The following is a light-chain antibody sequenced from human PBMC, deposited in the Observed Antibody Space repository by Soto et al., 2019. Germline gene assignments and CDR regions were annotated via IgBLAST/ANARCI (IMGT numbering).Light chain of an antibody. V-gene: IGLV1-47*01. CDR2: TND. Sequence: QSVLTQPPSASGTPGQRVVISCSGSSSNIGDNSVSWYQQLPGTAPKLLIYTNDQRPTGVPDRFSASKSATSTALAISGLRSEDEADYHCSTWDDRLNGRVFGGGTKLT. J-gene: IGLJ3*02. CDR3: STWDDRLNGRV. CDR1: SSNIGDNS.